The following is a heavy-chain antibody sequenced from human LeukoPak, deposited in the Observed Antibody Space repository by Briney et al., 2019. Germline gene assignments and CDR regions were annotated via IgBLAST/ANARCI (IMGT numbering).Heavy chain of an antibody. D-gene: IGHD3-9*01. CDR2: IYPGDSDT. CDR3: QKTAYEILTGYPFDY. Sequence: GESLKISCKGSGYSFTSYWIGWLLQMPGKGLEWMGIIYPGDSDTRYSPSFQGQVTISADKSISTAYLQWSSLKASDTVFFFKQKTAYEILTGYPFDYWGQGTLVTVSS. CDR1: GYSFTSYW. V-gene: IGHV5-51*01. J-gene: IGHJ4*02.